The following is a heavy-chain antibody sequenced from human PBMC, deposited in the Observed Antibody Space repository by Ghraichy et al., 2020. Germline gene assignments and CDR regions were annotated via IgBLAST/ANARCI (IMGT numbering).Heavy chain of an antibody. CDR3: ASLGGSSSLDY. Sequence: GSLRLSCTVSGGSISSYYWSWIRQPPGKGLEWIGYIYYSGSTNYNPSLKSRVTISVDTSKNQFSLKLSSVTAADTAVYYCASLGGSSSLDYWGQGTLVTVSS. V-gene: IGHV4-59*01. CDR1: GGSISSYY. CDR2: IYYSGST. J-gene: IGHJ4*02. D-gene: IGHD6-6*01.